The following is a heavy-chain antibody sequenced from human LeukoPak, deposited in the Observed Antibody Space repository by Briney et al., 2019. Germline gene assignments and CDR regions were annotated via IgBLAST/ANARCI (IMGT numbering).Heavy chain of an antibody. CDR2: IYYSGST. V-gene: IGHV4-59*08. CDR3: ARQIRSVTLGDYFDY. D-gene: IGHD4-17*01. J-gene: IGHJ4*02. CDR1: GGSISSYY. Sequence: SETLSLTCTVSGGSISSYYWSWIRQPPGKGLEWIGYIYYSGSTNYNPSLKSRVTISVDTSKNQFSLKLSSVTAADTAVYYCARQIRSVTLGDYFDYWGQGTLVTVSS.